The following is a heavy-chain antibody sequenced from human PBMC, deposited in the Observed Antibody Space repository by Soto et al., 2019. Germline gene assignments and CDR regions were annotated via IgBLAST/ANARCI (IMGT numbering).Heavy chain of an antibody. Sequence: PSETLSLTCTVSGGSITSTTSTYFWGWLRQSPGKGLEWIGDIYNNGNTYYNPSLKSRVTISVDTSSNQFSLKLSSLTVADTAVYYCVRRHGLTVDAYYWGQGTLVTVSS. D-gene: IGHD2-21*02. J-gene: IGHJ4*02. V-gene: IGHV4-39*01. CDR1: GGSITSTTSTYF. CDR2: IYNNGNT. CDR3: VRRHGLTVDAYY.